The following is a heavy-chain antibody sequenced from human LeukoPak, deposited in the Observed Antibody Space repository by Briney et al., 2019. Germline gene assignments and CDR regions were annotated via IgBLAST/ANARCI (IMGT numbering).Heavy chain of an antibody. Sequence: PGESLRLSCAAFGLTFSNYAMYWVRQAPGKGLEYVSGISRNGDSTDYGNSVKGRFTISRDNPKNTLYLQMGGLRAEDMGVYYCARDSESGDLRLQHWGQGTLVTVSS. CDR2: ISRNGDST. D-gene: IGHD3-10*01. CDR1: GLTFSNYA. V-gene: IGHV3-64*01. J-gene: IGHJ1*01. CDR3: ARDSESGDLRLQH.